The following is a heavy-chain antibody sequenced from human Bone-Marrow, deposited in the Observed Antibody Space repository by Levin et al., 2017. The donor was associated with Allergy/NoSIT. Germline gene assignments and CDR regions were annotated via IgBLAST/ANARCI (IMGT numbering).Heavy chain of an antibody. D-gene: IGHD2-2*01. CDR2: IYYSGST. V-gene: IGHV4-59*01. J-gene: IGHJ6*02. CDR1: GGSISSYY. CDR3: ARATVPAAMSDGMDV. Sequence: SETLSLTCTVSGGSISSYYWSWIRQPPGKGLEWIGYIYYSGSTNYNPSLKSRVTISVDTSKNQFSLKLSSVTAADTAVYYCARATVPAAMSDGMDVWGQGTTVTVSS.